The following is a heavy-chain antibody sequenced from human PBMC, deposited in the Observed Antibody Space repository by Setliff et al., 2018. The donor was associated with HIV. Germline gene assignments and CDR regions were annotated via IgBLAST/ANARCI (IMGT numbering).Heavy chain of an antibody. V-gene: IGHV1-18*01. CDR3: ARAPPIKFWSGYYTGPQGWFDS. D-gene: IGHD3-3*01. CDR2: ISAYNGNT. J-gene: IGHJ5*01. Sequence: ASVKVSCKASGYNLTIFGITWVRQAPGQGLEWMGWISAYNGNTNYAQKLQGRITLTIDTVTTTAYMDLRSLTSDDTAMYYCARAPPIKFWSGYYTGPQGWFDSWGQGSLVTVSS. CDR1: GYNLTIFG.